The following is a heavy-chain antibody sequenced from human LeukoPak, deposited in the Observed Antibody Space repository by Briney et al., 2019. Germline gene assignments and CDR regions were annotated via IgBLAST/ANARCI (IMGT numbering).Heavy chain of an antibody. CDR3: ARDKGVTASAFDI. CDR2: IYYSGST. V-gene: IGHV4-31*03. Sequence: PSETLSLSCTVSGGSISSGGYYWSWIRKHPGKGLEWIGYIYYSGSTYYNPSLKSRVTISVDTSKNQFSLKLSSVTAADTAVYYCARDKGVTASAFDIWGQGTMVTVSS. CDR1: GGSISSGGYY. J-gene: IGHJ3*02. D-gene: IGHD2-21*02.